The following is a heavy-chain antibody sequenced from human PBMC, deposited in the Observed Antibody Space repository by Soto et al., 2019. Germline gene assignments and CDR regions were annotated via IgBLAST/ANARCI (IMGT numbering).Heavy chain of an antibody. CDR3: ARGMYSSVYFVKWCEP. J-gene: IGHJ5*02. V-gene: IGHV3-30*04. D-gene: IGHD6-19*01. Sequence: QVRLVESGGGVVQPGRSLRLSCTASGFSFSSYAMYWFRQPPGKGLEWVAVISKDGMNKNYADSVKGRVTVSRDNANYSLDLQLNSLRGEDTAMYYCARGMYSSVYFVKWCEPWGQGTLVTVSS. CDR1: GFSFSSYA. CDR2: ISKDGMNK.